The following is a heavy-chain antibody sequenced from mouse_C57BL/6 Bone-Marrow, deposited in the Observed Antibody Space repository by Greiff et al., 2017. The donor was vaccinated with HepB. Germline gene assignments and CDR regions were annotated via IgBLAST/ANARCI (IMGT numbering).Heavy chain of an antibody. V-gene: IGHV1-26*01. CDR1: GYTFTDYY. D-gene: IGHD2-12*01. CDR2: INPNNGGT. J-gene: IGHJ3*01. CDR3: ARRYYSPFAY. Sequence: VQLQQSGPELVKPGASVKISCKASGYTFTDYYMNWVKQSHGKSLEWIGDINPNNGGTSYNQKFKGKATLTVDKSSSTAYMELRSLTSEDSAVYYCARRYYSPFAYWGQGTLVTVSA.